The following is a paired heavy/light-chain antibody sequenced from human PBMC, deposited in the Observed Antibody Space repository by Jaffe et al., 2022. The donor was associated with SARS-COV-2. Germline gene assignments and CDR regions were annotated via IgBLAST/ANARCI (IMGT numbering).Heavy chain of an antibody. CDR1: GYTFTNYA. J-gene: IGHJ4*02. CDR2: INVGNGDT. V-gene: IGHV1-3*01. Sequence: QVQLVQSGAEVKQPGASVKVSCKASGYTFTNYAIHWVRQAPGQSLDWMGWINVGNGDTGYSQKMHGRVTIIRDTPATTVYMELSDLRSEDTSVYYCARKEVGGRNPFDYWGQGTLVTVSS. CDR3: ARKEVGGRNPFDY. D-gene: IGHD1-26*01.
Light chain of an antibody. CDR2: EVS. CDR3: LSYAGNNNWV. V-gene: IGLV2-8*01. CDR1: SSDVGGYNY. Sequence: QSALTQPPSASGSPGQSVIISCTGTSSDVGGYNYVSWYQHHPGKAPKVMIYEVSKRPSGVPDRFSGSKSGNTASLTVSGLQAEDEADYYCLSYAGNNNWVFGGGTKLTVL. J-gene: IGLJ3*02.